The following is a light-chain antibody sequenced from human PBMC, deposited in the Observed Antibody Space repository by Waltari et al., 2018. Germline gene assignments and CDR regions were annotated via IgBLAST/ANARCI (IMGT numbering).Light chain of an antibody. CDR2: DVT. CDR1: SSDVGGYNY. J-gene: IGLJ1*01. CDR3: CSYTSSNTYV. V-gene: IGLV2-14*01. Sequence: QSALTQPASVSGSPGQSITISCTGTSSDVGGYNYVSWYQQHPGKAPKLMIFDVTKQPSGVSNRLSGSKSGNTASLPISGLQAEDEADYYCCSYTSSNTYVFGTGTKLTVL.